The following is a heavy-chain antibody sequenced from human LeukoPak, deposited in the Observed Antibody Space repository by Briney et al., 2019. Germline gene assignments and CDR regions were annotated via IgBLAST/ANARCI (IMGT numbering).Heavy chain of an antibody. Sequence: SETLSLTCTVSGGSISSYYWSWIRQPPGKGLEWIGYIYYSGSTNYNPSLKSRVIISVDTSKNQFSLKLSSVTAADTAVYYCARDQDPWLYYYYGMDVWGQGTTVTVSS. D-gene: IGHD5-12*01. CDR3: ARDQDPWLYYYYGMDV. CDR2: IYYSGST. V-gene: IGHV4-59*01. CDR1: GGSISSYY. J-gene: IGHJ6*02.